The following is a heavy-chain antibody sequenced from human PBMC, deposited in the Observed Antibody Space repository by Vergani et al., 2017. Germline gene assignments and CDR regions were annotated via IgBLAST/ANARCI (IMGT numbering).Heavy chain of an antibody. CDR2: IYYSGST. CDR3: ARDVELWFGDGDYYFDY. D-gene: IGHD3-10*01. V-gene: IGHV4-31*03. Sequence: QVQLQESGPGLVKPSQTLSLTCTVSGGSISSGGYYWSWIRQHPGKGLEWIGYIYYSGSTYYNPSLKSRVTISVDTSKNQFSLKLSSVTAADTAVYYCARDVELWFGDGDYYFDYWGQGTLVTVSS. CDR1: GGSISSGGYY. J-gene: IGHJ4*02.